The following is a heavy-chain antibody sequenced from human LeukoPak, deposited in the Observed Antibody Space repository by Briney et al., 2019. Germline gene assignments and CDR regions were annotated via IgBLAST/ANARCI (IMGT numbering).Heavy chain of an antibody. CDR1: GYTFTGYY. CDR2: INPNSGGT. V-gene: IGHV1-2*02. D-gene: IGHD2-2*01. CDR3: ARERIVVVPAAMYYYYYGMDV. Sequence: ASVKVSCKSSGYTFTGYYMRWVRQAPGQGLDWMGWINPNSGGTNYAQKFQGRVTMTRDTSISTAYMELSRLRSDDTAVYYCARERIVVVPAAMYYYYYGMDVWGQGNTVTVSS. J-gene: IGHJ6*02.